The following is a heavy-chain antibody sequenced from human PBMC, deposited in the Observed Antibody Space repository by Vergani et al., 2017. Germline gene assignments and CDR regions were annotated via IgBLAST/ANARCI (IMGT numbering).Heavy chain of an antibody. V-gene: IGHV4-59*01. J-gene: IGHJ6*02. D-gene: IGHD5-18*01. CDR3: ARDRVYSYGCYYYYCGMDV. CDR2: IYYSGST. CDR1: GGSISSYY. Sequence: QVQLQESGPGLVKPSETLSLTCTVSGGSISSYYWSWIRQPPGKGLEWIGYIYYSGSTNYNPSLKSRVTISVDTSKNQFSLKLSSVTAADTAVYYCARDRVYSYGCYYYYCGMDVWGQGTTVTVSS.